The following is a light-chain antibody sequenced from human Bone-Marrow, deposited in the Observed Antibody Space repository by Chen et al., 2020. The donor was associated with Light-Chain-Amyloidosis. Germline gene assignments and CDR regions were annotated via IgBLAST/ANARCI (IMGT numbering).Light chain of an antibody. V-gene: IGLV3-25*03. CDR1: DLPTKY. J-gene: IGLJ2*01. CDR2: RDT. CDR3: QSADSSGTYEVI. Sequence: SYELTQPPSVSVPPFHTAMITCSGDDLPTKYAYWYHQNPGQAPVLVLHRDTERPSGSSERFSGSSSGTTATLTISGVQAEDEADYHCQSADSSGTYEVIFGGGTKLTVL.